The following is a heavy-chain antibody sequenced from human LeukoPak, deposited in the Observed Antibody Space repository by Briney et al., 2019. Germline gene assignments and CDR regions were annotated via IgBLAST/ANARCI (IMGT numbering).Heavy chain of an antibody. Sequence: SETLSLTCTVSGGSISSYYWSWIRQPAGKGLEWIGRIYTSGSTNYNPSLKSRVTISVDTSKNQFSLKLSSVTAADTAVYYCARGDYGSGGYYFDYWGQGTLVTVSS. J-gene: IGHJ4*02. CDR3: ARGDYGSGGYYFDY. V-gene: IGHV4-4*07. D-gene: IGHD3-10*01. CDR1: GGSISSYY. CDR2: IYTSGST.